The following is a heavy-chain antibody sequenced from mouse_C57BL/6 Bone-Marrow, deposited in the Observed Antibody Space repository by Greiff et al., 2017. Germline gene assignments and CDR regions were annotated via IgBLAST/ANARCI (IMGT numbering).Heavy chain of an antibody. CDR2: ISGGGGNT. D-gene: IGHD2-4*01. J-gene: IGHJ1*03. CDR1: GFTFSSYT. V-gene: IGHV5-9*01. Sequence: DVKLVESGGGLVKPGGSLKLSCAASGFTFSSYTMSWVRQTPEKRLEWVATISGGGGNTYYPDSVKGRFTISRDNAKNTLYLQMSSLRSEDTALYYCAMYDYGDFDVWGTGTTVTVSS. CDR3: AMYDYGDFDV.